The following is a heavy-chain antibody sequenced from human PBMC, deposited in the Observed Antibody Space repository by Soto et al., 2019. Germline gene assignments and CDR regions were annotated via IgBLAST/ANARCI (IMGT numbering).Heavy chain of an antibody. CDR1: GFTFSTYW. V-gene: IGHV3-7*01. D-gene: IGHD3-16*01. J-gene: IGHJ4*02. CDR2: IDQDGSER. CDR3: VCGGNYFVY. Sequence: EVQLVDSGGGLVQPGGSLRLSRAASGFTFSTYWMTWVRQPPGKGLEWVANIDQDGSERYYVDSVRGRFTISRDNAKNSLYLQMNSLRAEDTSVYYCVCGGNYFVYWGQGTLVTVSP.